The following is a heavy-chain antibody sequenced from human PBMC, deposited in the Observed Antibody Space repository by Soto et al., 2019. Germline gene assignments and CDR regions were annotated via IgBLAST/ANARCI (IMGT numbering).Heavy chain of an antibody. CDR3: VNWNDEDVD. J-gene: IGHJ4*01. V-gene: IGHV3-23*01. CDR1: GFTFSSYA. D-gene: IGHD1-1*01. CDR2: ISGSGGNT. Sequence: EVQLLESGGDLVQPGGSLRLSCAASGFTFSSYAMNWVRQTPGKGLQWVSAISGSGGNTYYADSVKGRFTISRDNSKNTVFLQMQSLRADDSATYYCVNWNDEDVDWGQGTLVAVSS.